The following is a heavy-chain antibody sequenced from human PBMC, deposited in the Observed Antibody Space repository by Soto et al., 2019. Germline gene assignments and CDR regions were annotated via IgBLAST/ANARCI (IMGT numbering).Heavy chain of an antibody. Sequence: LSLTCAVYGGSFSGYYWSWIRQPPGKGLEWIGEINHSGSTNYNPSLKSRVTISVDTSKNQFSLKLSSVTAADTAVYYCARGRRDRMNYDFWSGYYTGIKCYGMDVWGQGTTVTVSS. CDR2: INHSGST. V-gene: IGHV4-34*01. J-gene: IGHJ6*02. CDR1: GGSFSGYY. D-gene: IGHD3-3*01. CDR3: ARGRRDRMNYDFWSGYYTGIKCYGMDV.